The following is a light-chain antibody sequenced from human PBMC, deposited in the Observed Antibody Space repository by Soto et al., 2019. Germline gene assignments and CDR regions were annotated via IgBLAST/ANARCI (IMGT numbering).Light chain of an antibody. CDR2: SNN. Sequence: QSVLTQPPSASGTPGQRVTISCSGSSSNIGSNTVNWYQQLPGTGPKLLIYSNNQRPSGVPDRVSGSKSGTSASLAISGLESEDEADYDCAAWDDSLNGWVFGGGTKVTVL. CDR1: SSNIGSNT. CDR3: AAWDDSLNGWV. J-gene: IGLJ3*02. V-gene: IGLV1-44*01.